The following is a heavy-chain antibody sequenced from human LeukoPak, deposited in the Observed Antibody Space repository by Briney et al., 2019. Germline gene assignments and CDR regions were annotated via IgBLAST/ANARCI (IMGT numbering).Heavy chain of an antibody. CDR3: TKEFCGSRDACAGGSYYDF. CDR2: IGVTGDT. V-gene: IGHV3-13*01. Sequence: GGSLRLSCAASGFTFSKDDFHWVRQAPGKGLEWVAAIGVTGDTYYADSVKGRFTISREDAANSLYLQMRSLGAGDTALYYCTKEFCGSRDACAGGSYYDFWGRGALVTVSS. CDR1: GFTFSKDD. J-gene: IGHJ2*01. D-gene: IGHD2-15*01.